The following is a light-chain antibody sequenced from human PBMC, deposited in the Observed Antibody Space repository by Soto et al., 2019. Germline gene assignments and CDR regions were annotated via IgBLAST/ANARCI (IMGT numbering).Light chain of an antibody. V-gene: IGLV2-14*01. Sequence: QSALPQPASVSGSPGQSITISCTGTSSDVGGYNYVSWYQQHPGKAPKLMIYEVSNRPSGVSNRFSGSKSGNTASLTISGLQAEDEADYYCSSYTSSSTGVVGGGTQLTVL. CDR2: EVS. J-gene: IGLJ3*02. CDR3: SSYTSSSTGV. CDR1: SSDVGGYNY.